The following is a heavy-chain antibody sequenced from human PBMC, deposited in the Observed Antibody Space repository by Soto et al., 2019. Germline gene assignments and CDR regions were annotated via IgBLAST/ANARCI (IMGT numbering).Heavy chain of an antibody. D-gene: IGHD1-20*01. V-gene: IGHV3-23*01. CDR2: MSGSGASI. Sequence: EVQLLESGGGLVQSGESLTLSCVASQFTFNIDAMTWVRQAPGKGLEWVSSMSGSGASIYYADYVKGRFTISRDKSKKTLYLQMNSLRAEDTAVYWCARDNWNGAYYGLDVWGQGTTVTVS. CDR1: QFTFNIDA. CDR3: ARDNWNGAYYGLDV. J-gene: IGHJ6*02.